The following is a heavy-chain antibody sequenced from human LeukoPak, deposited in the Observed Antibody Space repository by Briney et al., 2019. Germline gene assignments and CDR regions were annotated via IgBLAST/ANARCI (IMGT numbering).Heavy chain of an antibody. CDR3: ARDQTGVVVTATALDY. CDR1: GFTFSSYA. V-gene: IGHV3-30*04. CDR2: ISYDGSNE. D-gene: IGHD2-21*02. J-gene: IGHJ4*02. Sequence: GGSLRLSCAASGFTFSSYAMHWVRQAPGKGLEWVAVISYDGSNEYYADSVKGRFTISRDNSKNTLYLQMNSLRAEDTAVYYCARDQTGVVVTATALDYWGQGTLVTVSS.